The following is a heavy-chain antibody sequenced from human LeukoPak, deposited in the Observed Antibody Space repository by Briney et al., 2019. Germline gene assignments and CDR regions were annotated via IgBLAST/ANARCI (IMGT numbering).Heavy chain of an antibody. Sequence: SVKVSCKASGGTFSSYAISRVRQAPGQGLEWMGRIIPILGIANYAQKFQGRVTITADKSTSTAYMELSSLRSEDTAVYYCASERYYDSSGYYYWGQGTLVTVSS. V-gene: IGHV1-69*04. CDR1: GGTFSSYA. CDR2: IIPILGIA. J-gene: IGHJ4*02. D-gene: IGHD3-22*01. CDR3: ASERYYDSSGYYY.